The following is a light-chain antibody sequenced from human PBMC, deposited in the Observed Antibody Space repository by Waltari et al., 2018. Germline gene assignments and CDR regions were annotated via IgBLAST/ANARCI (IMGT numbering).Light chain of an antibody. CDR1: QTISGSW. Sequence: EIVLTQSPGTLSLSPVERATLSCRSSQTISGSWLTWYQQKPGQPPRPVIYGASIRATAIPDRFIGSGSGTDFTLTISRLEPEDFAVYYCQQYDGSSVTFGGGTKVEIK. CDR3: QQYDGSSVT. J-gene: IGKJ4*01. V-gene: IGKV3-20*01. CDR2: GAS.